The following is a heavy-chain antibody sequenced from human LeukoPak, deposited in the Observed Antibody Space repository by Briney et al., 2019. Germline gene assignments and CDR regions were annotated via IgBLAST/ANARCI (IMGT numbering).Heavy chain of an antibody. Sequence: GGSLRLSCAASGFAFSYYAMHWVRQAPGKGLEYVSAISSNGGSTYYANSVKGRFTISRDNSKNTLYLQVGSLRPEDLAVYFCARGGRGVGTYYVQYTFDIWGHGTMVTVSS. V-gene: IGHV3-64*01. CDR2: ISSNGGST. CDR1: GFAFSYYA. CDR3: ARGGRGVGTYYVQYTFDI. J-gene: IGHJ3*02. D-gene: IGHD1-26*01.